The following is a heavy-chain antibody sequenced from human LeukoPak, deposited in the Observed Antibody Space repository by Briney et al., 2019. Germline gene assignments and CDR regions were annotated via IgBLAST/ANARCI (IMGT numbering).Heavy chain of an antibody. CDR3: ARDRATMVRGVSLFDY. CDR2: ISSSSSYI. CDR1: GFTFSSYN. D-gene: IGHD3-10*01. J-gene: IGHJ4*02. Sequence: GSLRLSCAASGFTFSSYNMNWVRQAPGKGLEWVSSISSSSSYIYYADSVKGRFTISRDNAKNSLYLQMNSLRAEDTAVYYCARDRATMVRGVSLFDYWGQGTLVTVSS. V-gene: IGHV3-21*01.